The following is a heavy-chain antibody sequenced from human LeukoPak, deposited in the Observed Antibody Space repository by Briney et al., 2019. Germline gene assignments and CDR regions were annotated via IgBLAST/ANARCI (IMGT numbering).Heavy chain of an antibody. CDR2: INHRGDT. D-gene: IGHD1-1*01. Sequence: SEPLSLPCAVYGGSFSRYYWSWIRQSPGKGLEWIAEINHRGDTNYNPSVKSRVTISVDTSKNQFSLKVASLTAADTAVYFCARGPTISETGYFDYWGQGTLVTVSS. J-gene: IGHJ4*03. CDR3: ARGPTISETGYFDY. CDR1: GGSFSRYY. V-gene: IGHV4-34*01.